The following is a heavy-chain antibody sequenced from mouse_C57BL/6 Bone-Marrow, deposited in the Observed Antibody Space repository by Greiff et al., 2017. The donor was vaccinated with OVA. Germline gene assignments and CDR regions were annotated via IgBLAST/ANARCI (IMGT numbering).Heavy chain of an antibody. CDR1: GYTFTSYW. V-gene: IGHV1-69*01. D-gene: IGHD2-1*01. CDR2: IDPSDSYT. J-gene: IGHJ1*03. CDR3: AREGNYWYFDV. Sequence: QVQLQQPGAELVMPGASVKLSCKASGYTFTSYWMHWVKQRPGQGLEWIGEIDPSDSYTNYNQKFKGKSTLTVDKSSSTAYMQLRSLPSEDSAVYCGAREGNYWYFDVWGTGTTVTVSS.